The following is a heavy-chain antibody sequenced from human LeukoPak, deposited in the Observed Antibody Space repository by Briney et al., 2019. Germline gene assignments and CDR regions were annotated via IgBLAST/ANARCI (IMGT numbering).Heavy chain of an antibody. J-gene: IGHJ4*02. Sequence: GGSLRLSCAASGCTFSGCAMSWVRQAPGKGLEWVSKISFSGGSTYYADSVKGRFTISRDNSKNTMYLQMNSLRAEDTAVYYCAKDWGAVGATDYWGQGTLVTVSS. CDR1: GCTFSGCA. CDR2: ISFSGGST. CDR3: AKDWGAVGATDY. V-gene: IGHV3-23*01. D-gene: IGHD1-26*01.